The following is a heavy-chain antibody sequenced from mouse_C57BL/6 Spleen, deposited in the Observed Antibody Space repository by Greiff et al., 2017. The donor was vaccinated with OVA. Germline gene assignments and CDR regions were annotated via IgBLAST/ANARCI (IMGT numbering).Heavy chain of an antibody. CDR1: GYAFSSYW. Sequence: QVQLQQSGAELVKPGASVKISCKASGYAFSSYWMNWVKQRPGKGLEWIGQIYPGDGDTNYNGKFKGKATLTADKSSSTAYMQLSSLTSEDSAVYFCARSYGNYYWYFDVWGTGTTVTVSS. CDR3: ARSYGNYYWYFDV. J-gene: IGHJ1*03. CDR2: IYPGDGDT. V-gene: IGHV1-80*01. D-gene: IGHD2-1*01.